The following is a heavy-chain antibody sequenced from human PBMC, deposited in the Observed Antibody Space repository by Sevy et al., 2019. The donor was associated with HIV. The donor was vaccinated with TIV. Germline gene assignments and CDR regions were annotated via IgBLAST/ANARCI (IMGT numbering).Heavy chain of an antibody. J-gene: IGHJ4*02. CDR3: ARTETSVVTKPFDY. Sequence: GGSLRLSCSASGFIFSNFWMSWVRQAPGKGLEWVAKIKKDGSQKYEVDSVKGRFTISRDKAKNSLYLEMNNLRVDDTAVYYCARTETSVVTKPFDYWGQGALVTVSS. CDR2: IKKDGSQK. CDR1: GFIFSNFW. V-gene: IGHV3-7*03. D-gene: IGHD2-21*02.